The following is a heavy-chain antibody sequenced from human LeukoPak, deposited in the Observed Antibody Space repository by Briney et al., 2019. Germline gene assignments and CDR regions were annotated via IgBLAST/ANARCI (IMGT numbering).Heavy chain of an antibody. Sequence: ASVKVSCKASGYTFTGYYMHWVRQAPGQGLEWMGWINPNSGGTNYAQKFQGRVTMTRDTSISTAYMELSGLRFDDTAVYYCARARSGSYLYGYWGQGTLVTVSS. CDR1: GYTFTGYY. D-gene: IGHD1-26*01. CDR2: INPNSGGT. V-gene: IGHV1-2*02. CDR3: ARARSGSYLYGY. J-gene: IGHJ4*02.